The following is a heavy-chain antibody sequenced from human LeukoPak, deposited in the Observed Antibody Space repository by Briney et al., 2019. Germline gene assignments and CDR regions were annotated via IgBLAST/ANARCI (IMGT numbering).Heavy chain of an antibody. CDR1: GFTFSSYS. CDR2: ISSSSSNI. Sequence: GGSLRLSCAASGFTFSSYSMNWVRQAPGKGLEWVSYISSSSSNIYYADSVKGRFTISRDNSKNTLYLQMNSLRAEDTAVYYCASESNYYDSSGYSDFDYWGQGTLVTVSS. V-gene: IGHV3-48*01. J-gene: IGHJ4*02. CDR3: ASESNYYDSSGYSDFDY. D-gene: IGHD3-22*01.